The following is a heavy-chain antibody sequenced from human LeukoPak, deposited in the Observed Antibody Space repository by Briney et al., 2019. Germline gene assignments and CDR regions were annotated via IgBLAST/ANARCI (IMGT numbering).Heavy chain of an antibody. Sequence: SEILSLTCTVSGGSISNYYWNWIRQPPGKGLEWIGYIYYTGSTNYNPSLKSRVTMSVDTSKNQFSLNLQSVTPEDTAVYYCARNLIPEQLVVNFWGQGTLVTVSS. J-gene: IGHJ4*02. CDR2: IYYTGST. CDR1: GGSISNYY. D-gene: IGHD6-13*01. V-gene: IGHV4-59*01. CDR3: ARNLIPEQLVVNF.